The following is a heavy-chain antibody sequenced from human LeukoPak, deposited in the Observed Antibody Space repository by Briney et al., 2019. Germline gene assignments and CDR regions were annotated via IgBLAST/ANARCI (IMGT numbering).Heavy chain of an antibody. J-gene: IGHJ4*02. Sequence: GGSLRLSCAASGFTFSSYAMSWVRQAPGRGLEWVSAIRDSGSSTHYADSVKGRFTTSRDDSKNTLFLQMNSLRAEDTAIYYCAKYGPQDSGSSHFDYWGQGALVTVSS. D-gene: IGHD1-26*01. CDR3: AKYGPQDSGSSHFDY. CDR1: GFTFSSYA. CDR2: IRDSGSST. V-gene: IGHV3-23*01.